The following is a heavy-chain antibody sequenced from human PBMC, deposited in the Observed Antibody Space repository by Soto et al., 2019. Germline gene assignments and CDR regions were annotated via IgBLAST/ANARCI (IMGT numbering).Heavy chain of an antibody. Sequence: SETLSLTCTVSGGSISSSSYYWGWIRQPPGKGLEWIGSIYYSGSTYYNPSLKSRVTISVDTPKNQFSLKLSSVTAADTAVYYCARHIIVDDILTGYYNLYNWFDPWGQGTLVTVSS. D-gene: IGHD3-9*01. V-gene: IGHV4-39*01. CDR3: ARHIIVDDILTGYYNLYNWFDP. CDR1: GGSISSSSYY. J-gene: IGHJ5*02. CDR2: IYYSGST.